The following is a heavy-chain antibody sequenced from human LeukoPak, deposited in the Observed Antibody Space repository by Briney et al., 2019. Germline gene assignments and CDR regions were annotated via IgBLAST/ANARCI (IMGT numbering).Heavy chain of an antibody. CDR2: ISAYNGNT. D-gene: IGHD4-23*01. CDR1: GYTFTVYY. Sequence: ASVKVSCKASGYTFTVYYMHWVRQAPGQGLGWMGWISAYNGNTNYAQKLQGRVTMTTDTSTSTAYMELRSLRSDDTAVYYCARQGYGGHSRGAADYWGQGTLVTVSS. J-gene: IGHJ4*02. V-gene: IGHV1-18*04. CDR3: ARQGYGGHSRGAADY.